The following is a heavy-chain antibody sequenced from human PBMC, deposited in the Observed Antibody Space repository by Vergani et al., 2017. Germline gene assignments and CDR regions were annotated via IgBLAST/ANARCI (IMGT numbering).Heavy chain of an antibody. Sequence: QVQLQESGPGLVRPSQTLSLTCTVFGGSISSGSYYWSWFRQLAGKGLEWIGRFHTGGGTSYNPSLKSRVTISVHTSKNQFSLQLSSVTAADTAVYYCARDPLYSTTWPFLLLGMDVWGQGTLVTVSS. V-gene: IGHV4-61*02. D-gene: IGHD6-13*01. CDR3: ARDPLYSTTWPFLLLGMDV. J-gene: IGHJ4*02. CDR1: GGSISSGSYY. CDR2: FHTGGGT.